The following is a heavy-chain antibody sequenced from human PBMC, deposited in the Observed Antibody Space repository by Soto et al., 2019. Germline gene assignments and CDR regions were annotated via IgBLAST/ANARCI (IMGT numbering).Heavy chain of an antibody. J-gene: IGHJ4*02. CDR2: IYHSGCT. CDR3: ARRVAARLGGSFDS. D-gene: IGHD6-6*01. CDR1: GGSISSSNW. Sequence: QVQLQESGPGLVKPSGTLSLTCAVSGGSISSSNWWSWVRQPPGKGLEWIGEIYHSGCTNYNPSLTSRVTISLDKSKNQFSLELSSVTAADTAVYYCARRVAARLGGSFDSWVQGTLVTVSS. V-gene: IGHV4-4*02.